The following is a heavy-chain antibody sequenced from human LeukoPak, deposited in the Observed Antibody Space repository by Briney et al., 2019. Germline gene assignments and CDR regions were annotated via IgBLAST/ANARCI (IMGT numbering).Heavy chain of an antibody. J-gene: IGHJ6*02. CDR2: IRSKANSYAT. CDR1: GFTFSGSG. D-gene: IGHD4-11*01. Sequence: GGSLRLSCAASGFTFSGSGMHWVRQASGKGLEWVGRIRSKANSYATAYDASVKGRFTISRDDSKNTAYLQMNSLKTEDTAVYYCTTYSNSHYYYGMDVWGQGTTVTVSS. V-gene: IGHV3-73*01. CDR3: TTYSNSHYYYGMDV.